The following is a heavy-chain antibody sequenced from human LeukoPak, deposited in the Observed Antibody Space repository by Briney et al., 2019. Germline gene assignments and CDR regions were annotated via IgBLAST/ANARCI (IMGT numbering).Heavy chain of an antibody. Sequence: GGSLRLSCAASGFTFSSYSMNWVRQAPGKGLEWVSSISSSSSYIYYADSVKGRFTISRDNAKNSLYLQMNSLRAEDTAVYYCARLFETIDYYYYGMDVWGQGTTVTVSS. CDR2: ISSSSSYI. CDR1: GFTFSSYS. V-gene: IGHV3-21*01. CDR3: ARLFETIDYYYYGMDV. J-gene: IGHJ6*02. D-gene: IGHD2-21*01.